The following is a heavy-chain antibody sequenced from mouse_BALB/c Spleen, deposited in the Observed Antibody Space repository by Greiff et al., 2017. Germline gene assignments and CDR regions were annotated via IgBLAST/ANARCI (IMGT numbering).Heavy chain of an antibody. V-gene: IGHV1S137*01. CDR2: ISTYYGDA. J-gene: IGHJ4*01. CDR1: GFTFTDYA. Sequence: QVQLKESGAELVRPGVSVKISCKGSGFTFTDYAMHWVKQSHAKSLEWIGVISTYYGDASYNQKFKGKATMTVDKSSSTAYMELARLTSEDSAIYYCARGVATDYAMDYWGQGTSVTVSS. D-gene: IGHD1-1*01. CDR3: ARGVATDYAMDY.